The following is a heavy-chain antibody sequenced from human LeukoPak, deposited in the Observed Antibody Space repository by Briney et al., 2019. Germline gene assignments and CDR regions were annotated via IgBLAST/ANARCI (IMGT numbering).Heavy chain of an antibody. CDR3: ASHDSSGYPGAFDI. Sequence: SETLSLTCTVSGGSISGFYWSWIRQPPGRGLEWIGYIYYSGSPNYNPSLKSRVTISMDTSENQFSLKLSSVTAADTAVYYCASHDSSGYPGAFDIWGQGTMVTVSS. CDR2: IYYSGSP. J-gene: IGHJ3*02. V-gene: IGHV4-59*01. CDR1: GGSISGFY. D-gene: IGHD3-22*01.